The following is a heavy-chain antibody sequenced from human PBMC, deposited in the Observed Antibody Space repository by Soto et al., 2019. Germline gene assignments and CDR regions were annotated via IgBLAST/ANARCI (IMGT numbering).Heavy chain of an antibody. V-gene: IGHV1-69*02. D-gene: IGHD3-22*01. CDR2: IIPILGIA. CDR3: ARVIRYDSSGYDY. CDR1: GGTFSSYT. J-gene: IGHJ4*02. Sequence: QVQLVQSGAEVKKPGSSVKVSCKASGGTFSSYTISWVRQAPGQGLEWMGRIIPILGIANNAQKFQGRVRITADNSTSTAYMELSSLRSEDTAVYYCARVIRYDSSGYDYWGQGTLVTVSS.